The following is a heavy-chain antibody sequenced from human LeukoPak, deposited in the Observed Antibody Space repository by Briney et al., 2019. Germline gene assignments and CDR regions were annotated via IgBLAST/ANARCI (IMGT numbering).Heavy chain of an antibody. CDR1: GFAFRSYS. CDR3: TTDRTYYDFWSGPGNEY. V-gene: IGHV3-15*01. J-gene: IGHJ1*01. CDR2: LKSKADGGTT. Sequence: PGGSLRLSCAASGFAFRSYSMSWVRQAPGKGLEWVGRLKSKADGGTTDYAAPVKGRFTISRNDSKNTLYLQMNSLRTEDTAVYYCTTDRTYYDFWSGPGNEYWGQGTLVTVSS. D-gene: IGHD3-3*01.